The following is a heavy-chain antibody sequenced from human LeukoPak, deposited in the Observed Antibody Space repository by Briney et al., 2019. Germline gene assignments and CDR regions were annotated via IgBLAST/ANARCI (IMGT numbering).Heavy chain of an antibody. CDR1: GFTFSSYA. Sequence: PGGSLRLSCAASGFTFSSYAMRWVRQAPGKGREWGSAISGSGGSTYYADSVKGRFTISRDNSKTTLYLQMTSLRAEDTAVYYCAKDRHTAAAATGFDYWGQGTLVTVSS. V-gene: IGHV3-23*01. CDR3: AKDRHTAAAATGFDY. D-gene: IGHD6-13*01. J-gene: IGHJ4*02. CDR2: ISGSGGST.